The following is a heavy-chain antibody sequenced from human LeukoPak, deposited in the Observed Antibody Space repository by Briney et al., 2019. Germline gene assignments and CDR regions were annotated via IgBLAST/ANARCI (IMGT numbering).Heavy chain of an antibody. Sequence: SSETLSLTCTVSGGSISTGGYYWSWIRQPPGKGLEWIGYIYYSGSTNYNPSLKSRVTISVDTSKNQFSLKLSSVTAADTAVYYCARDIRAAVAGTLDYWGQGTLVTVSS. D-gene: IGHD6-19*01. J-gene: IGHJ4*02. CDR1: GGSISTGGYY. CDR2: IYYSGST. CDR3: ARDIRAAVAGTLDY. V-gene: IGHV4-61*08.